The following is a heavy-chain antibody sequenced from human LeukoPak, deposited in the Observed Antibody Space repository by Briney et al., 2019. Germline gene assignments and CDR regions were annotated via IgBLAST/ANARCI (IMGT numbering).Heavy chain of an antibody. CDR2: IYHSGIT. Sequence: SETLSLTCTVSGYSISSGYYWGWIRQPPGKWLEWIGSIYHSGITYYNPSLKSRVTISVDTSKNQFSLKLSSVTAADTAFYYCARDAYYYGSGSSPLDPWGQGTLVTVSS. CDR3: ARDAYYYGSGSSPLDP. J-gene: IGHJ5*02. CDR1: GYSISSGYY. V-gene: IGHV4-38-2*02. D-gene: IGHD3-10*01.